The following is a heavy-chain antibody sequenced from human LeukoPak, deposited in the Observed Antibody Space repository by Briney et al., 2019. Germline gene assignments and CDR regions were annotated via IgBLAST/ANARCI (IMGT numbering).Heavy chain of an antibody. V-gene: IGHV3-21*01. CDR1: GFTFSGYT. Sequence: GGSLRLSCAASGFTFSGYTMNWVRQAPGKGLEWLSSIGTAGNYIFYADSVQGRFTISRDNANDSLYLEMKSLRVEAAANSSMATNVILINPICLWGQGTLVTVSS. J-gene: IGHJ4*02. CDR3: ATNVILINPICL. D-gene: IGHD5-24*01. CDR2: IGTAGNYI.